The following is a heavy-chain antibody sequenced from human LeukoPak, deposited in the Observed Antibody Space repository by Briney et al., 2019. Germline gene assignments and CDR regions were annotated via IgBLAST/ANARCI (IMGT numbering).Heavy chain of an antibody. CDR3: ARDPERLTVDY. J-gene: IGHJ4*02. CDR2: ISSSGSTI. Sequence: GWSLRLSCAASGFTFSDYYMSWIRQAPGKGLEWVSYISSSGSTIYYADSVKGRFTISRDNAKNSLYLQMNSLRAEDTAVYYCARDPERLTVDYWGQGTLVTVSS. CDR1: GFTFSDYY. D-gene: IGHD3-9*01. V-gene: IGHV3-11*01.